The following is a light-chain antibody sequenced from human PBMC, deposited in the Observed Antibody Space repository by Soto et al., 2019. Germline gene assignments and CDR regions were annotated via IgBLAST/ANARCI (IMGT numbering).Light chain of an antibody. J-gene: IGLJ3*02. V-gene: IGLV4-60*02. CDR2: LEGSGSY. CDR1: SGHSSYI. Sequence: QPVLTQSSSASASLGSSVKLTCTLSSGHSSYIIAWHQQQPGKAPRYLMKLEGSGSYNKGSGVPDRFSGSSSGVDRYLTISNLQFEDEAEYYCETWDCNTRVFGGGTKLTVL. CDR3: ETWDCNTRV.